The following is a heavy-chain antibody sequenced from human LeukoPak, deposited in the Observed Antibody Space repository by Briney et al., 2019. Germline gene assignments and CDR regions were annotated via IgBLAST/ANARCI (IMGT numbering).Heavy chain of an antibody. J-gene: IGHJ4*02. CDR2: IRYDGSNK. D-gene: IGHD4-11*01. CDR1: GFTFSSYG. V-gene: IGHV3-30*02. CDR3: AKGRYSNVRLDY. Sequence: PGGSLRLSCAASGFTFSSYGMHWVRRAPGKGLEGVAFIRYDGSNKYYADSVKGRFTISRDNSKNTLYLQMNSLRAEDTAVYYCAKGRYSNVRLDYWGQGTLVTVSS.